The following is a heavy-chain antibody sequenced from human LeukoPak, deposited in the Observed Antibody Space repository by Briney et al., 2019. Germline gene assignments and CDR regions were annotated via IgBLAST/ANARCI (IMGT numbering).Heavy chain of an antibody. V-gene: IGHV3-30*04. J-gene: IGHJ4*02. D-gene: IGHD5-12*01. CDR2: TSYDGSHK. CDR1: GFTFTSYT. Sequence: GGSLRLSCVASGFTFTSYTMHWVRQAPGKGLEWVAVTSYDGSHKFHADSVKGRFTISRDNSKNTVYLQVNSLRDEDTAIYYCARDVGGYAFDYWGQGTLVTVSS. CDR3: ARDVGGYAFDY.